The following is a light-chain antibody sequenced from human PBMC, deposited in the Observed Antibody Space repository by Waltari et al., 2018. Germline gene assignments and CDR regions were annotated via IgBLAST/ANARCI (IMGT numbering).Light chain of an antibody. J-gene: IGKJ1*01. Sequence: IMLTQSPATLSLSPGEIATLSSRTSQSVSSYLAWFQQKPGQAPRLLIYDTSNRATGIPARFSGSGSGTDFTLTISSLEPEDSAVYYCQQRSHWRTFGQGTKVEIK. V-gene: IGKV3-11*01. CDR1: QSVSSY. CDR3: QQRSHWRT. CDR2: DTS.